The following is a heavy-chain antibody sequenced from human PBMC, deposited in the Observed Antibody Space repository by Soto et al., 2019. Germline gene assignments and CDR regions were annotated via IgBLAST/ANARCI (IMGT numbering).Heavy chain of an antibody. Sequence: SETLSLTCTVSGVSISSYYGSWIRQPPGKGLEWIGYIYYSGSTNYNPSLKSRVTISVDTSKNQFSLKLSSVTAADTAVYYCARRYGGNLDYWGQGTLVTVSS. CDR3: ARRYGGNLDY. CDR2: IYYSGST. V-gene: IGHV4-59*08. CDR1: GVSISSYY. D-gene: IGHD1-26*01. J-gene: IGHJ4*02.